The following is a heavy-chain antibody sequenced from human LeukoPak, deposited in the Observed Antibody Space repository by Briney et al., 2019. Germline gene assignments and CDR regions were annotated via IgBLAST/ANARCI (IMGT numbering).Heavy chain of an antibody. D-gene: IGHD1-26*01. Sequence: SETLSLTCTVSGGSISSSSYYWGWIRQPPGKGLEWIGSIYYSGSTNQSPSLKSRVTISVDTSKNQFSLKLTSVTAADTAVYYCARGRPVTGSFYFDYWGQGTLVTVSS. J-gene: IGHJ4*02. CDR1: GGSISSSSYY. V-gene: IGHV4-39*07. CDR2: IYYSGST. CDR3: ARGRPVTGSFYFDY.